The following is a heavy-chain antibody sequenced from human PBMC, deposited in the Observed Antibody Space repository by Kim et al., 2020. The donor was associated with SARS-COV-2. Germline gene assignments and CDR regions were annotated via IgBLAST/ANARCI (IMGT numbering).Heavy chain of an antibody. J-gene: IGHJ5*02. V-gene: IGHV1-3*01. CDR3: ARAAAGSSWFLT. D-gene: IGHD6-13*01. Sequence: YAQTFQGRVTMTRDTSASTAYMELSSLRSEDTAVYYCARAAAGSSWFLTWGQGTLVTVSS.